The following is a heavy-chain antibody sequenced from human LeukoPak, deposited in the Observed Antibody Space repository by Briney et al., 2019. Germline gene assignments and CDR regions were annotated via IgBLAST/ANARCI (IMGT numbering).Heavy chain of an antibody. Sequence: GGSLRLSCAASGFTFSSYGMSWVRQAPGKGLEWVSVIYNGDGTYYADSVKGRFTISRDNSKNTLYLQMNSLRAEDTAVYYCARGGSYLSAFDIWGQGTMVTVSS. V-gene: IGHV3-53*01. CDR1: GFTFSSYG. J-gene: IGHJ3*02. CDR2: IYNGDGT. CDR3: ARGGSYLSAFDI. D-gene: IGHD3-16*02.